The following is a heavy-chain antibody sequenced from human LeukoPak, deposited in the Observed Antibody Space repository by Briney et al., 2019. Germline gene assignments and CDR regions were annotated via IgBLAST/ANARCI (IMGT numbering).Heavy chain of an antibody. Sequence: SETLSLTCTVSLDSTTSNFWSWVRQSPGKGLEWIGEIHRSGSPNYNPSLQSRVTISIDRSRNQIALELSSVTAADTAVYYCAREIRGGFNPGAYWGQGTLVTVSS. CDR3: AREIRGGFNPGAY. D-gene: IGHD1-14*01. CDR1: LDSTTSNF. J-gene: IGHJ4*02. CDR2: IHRSGSP. V-gene: IGHV4-4*02.